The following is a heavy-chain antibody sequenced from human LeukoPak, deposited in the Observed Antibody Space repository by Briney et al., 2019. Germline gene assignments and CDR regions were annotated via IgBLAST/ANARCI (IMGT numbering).Heavy chain of an antibody. J-gene: IGHJ4*02. CDR2: IYYTGTT. Sequence: SETLSLTCTVSGGFISSYYWSWVRQPPGKGVEGIGYIYYTGTTNYNPSLKSRVTISVDTSKNQFSLKLSSVTAADTAVYYCATRRVGAAYFDYWGQGTLVTVSS. CDR3: ATRRVGAAYFDY. V-gene: IGHV4-59*01. CDR1: GGFISSYY. D-gene: IGHD1-26*01.